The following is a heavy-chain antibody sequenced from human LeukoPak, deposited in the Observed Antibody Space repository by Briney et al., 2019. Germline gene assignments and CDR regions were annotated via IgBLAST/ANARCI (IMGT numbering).Heavy chain of an antibody. D-gene: IGHD2-2*01. CDR1: GGSFSSYA. CDR2: INPVFNTP. J-gene: IGHJ5*02. V-gene: IGHV1-69*05. Sequence: GASVTVSCKASGGSFSSYAILWVRQAPGQGLEWMGGINPVFNTPHYAPKFQGRVTITIDESTSTVYMELSSLKSEDTAVFYCARVSARDCSSNSCWGWLDPWGQGTLVTVSS. CDR3: ARVSARDCSSNSCWGWLDP.